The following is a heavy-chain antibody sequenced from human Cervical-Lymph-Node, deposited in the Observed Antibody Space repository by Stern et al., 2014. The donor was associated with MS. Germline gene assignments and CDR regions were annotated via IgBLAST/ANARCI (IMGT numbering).Heavy chain of an antibody. CDR2: IYPGDSDT. V-gene: IGHV5-51*01. CDR1: GFSFTTYW. Sequence: VQLVQSRAEVKKPGESLKISCKGSGFSFTTYWIGWVRQMPGKGLEWMGSIYPGDSDTRYSPSFQGQITISADKSINTAYLQWSSLKASDTAFYYCARVWYVGSTDYWGQGTLVTVSS. CDR3: ARVWYVGSTDY. D-gene: IGHD6-13*01. J-gene: IGHJ4*02.